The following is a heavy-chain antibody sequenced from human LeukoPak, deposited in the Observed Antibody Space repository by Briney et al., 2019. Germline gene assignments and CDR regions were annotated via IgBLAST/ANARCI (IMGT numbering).Heavy chain of an antibody. CDR3: TTRPPDYYDGSGYHFEY. CDR1: GFTFSGSA. D-gene: IGHD3-22*01. Sequence: GGSLRLSCAASGFTFSGSAMHWVRQASGKGLEWVGRIRSKGNSYAKTYAASVEGRFTISRDDSKNTAYLQMNSLKTEDTAVYYCTTRPPDYYDGSGYHFEYWGQGTLVTVSS. J-gene: IGHJ4*02. CDR2: IRSKGNSYAK. V-gene: IGHV3-73*01.